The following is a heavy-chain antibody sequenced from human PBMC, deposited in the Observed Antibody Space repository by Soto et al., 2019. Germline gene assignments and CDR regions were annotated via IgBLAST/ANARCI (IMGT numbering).Heavy chain of an antibody. V-gene: IGHV1-69*02. CDR3: ARSACSNPFDD. Sequence: QVQMVQSGAEVKKPGSSVRVSCKASGDTFSRYTISWVRQAPGQGLECMGRVIPMLNITNYAQKFQARLTVTADRSTGTAYMELSSLRSEDTAVYYCARSACSNPFDDWGQGTLVIVSS. CDR2: VIPMLNIT. J-gene: IGHJ4*02. D-gene: IGHD4-4*01. CDR1: GDTFSRYT.